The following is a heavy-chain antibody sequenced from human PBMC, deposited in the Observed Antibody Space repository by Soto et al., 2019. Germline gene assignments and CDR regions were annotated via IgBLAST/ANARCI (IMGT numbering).Heavy chain of an antibody. CDR3: ARHEHSLLYWLGH. V-gene: IGHV4-39*01. J-gene: IGHJ4*02. Sequence: QVQLQESGPGLVKPSETLSLTCTVSGDSIGRSYYFWGWIRQTPGKGLEWIGSQHFGGTNHSSPSFKRRVFISVDTSKNQFSLKVNSVTAADSGVYYCARHEHSLLYWLGHWGPGTLVSVSS. CDR2: QHFGGTN. CDR1: GDSIGRSYYF. D-gene: IGHD3-22*01.